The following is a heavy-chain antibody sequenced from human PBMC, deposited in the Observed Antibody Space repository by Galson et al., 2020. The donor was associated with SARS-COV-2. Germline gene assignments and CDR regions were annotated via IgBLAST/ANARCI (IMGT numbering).Heavy chain of an antibody. J-gene: IGHJ5*02. V-gene: IGHV1-3*01. D-gene: IGHD6-6*01. CDR1: GYTFTNYA. Sequence: ASVKVSCKASGYTFTNYAMHWVRQVPGQRLEWMGWINADNGNTKYSQNFQGRVTFTRDTSATTAYMELSSLRYEDTAMYYCARGLPPSYTSSSAYNWFAPCGQGTLVAVSS. CDR3: ARGLPPSYTSSSAYNWFAP. CDR2: INADNGNT.